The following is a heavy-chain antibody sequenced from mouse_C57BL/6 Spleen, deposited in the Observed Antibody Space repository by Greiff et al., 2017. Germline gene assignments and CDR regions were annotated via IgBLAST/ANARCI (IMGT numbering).Heavy chain of an antibody. J-gene: IGHJ4*01. D-gene: IGHD3-1*01. Sequence: VQLQESGAELVKPGASVKMSCKASGYTFTSYWITWVKQRPGQGLEWIGDIYPGSGSTNYNEKFKSKATLTVDTSSSTAYMQLSSLTSEDSAVYYCARRASYYAMDYWGQGTSVTVSS. CDR2: IYPGSGST. CDR1: GYTFTSYW. CDR3: ARRASYYAMDY. V-gene: IGHV1-55*01.